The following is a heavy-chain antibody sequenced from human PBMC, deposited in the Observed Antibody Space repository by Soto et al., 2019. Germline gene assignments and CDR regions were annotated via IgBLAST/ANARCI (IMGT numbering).Heavy chain of an antibody. Sequence: PSETLSLTCAVSGASTSSGNNYWSWIRQPPGKGLEWIGYIFYSGSAYYNPTLKGRVPISVDTSKNQFSLNLSSVTAADTAVYYCASIGDGYNGNWYFDLWGRGTLVTVSS. J-gene: IGHJ2*01. V-gene: IGHV4-30-4*01. CDR1: GASTSSGNNY. CDR3: ASIGDGYNGNWYFDL. D-gene: IGHD5-12*01. CDR2: IFYSGSA.